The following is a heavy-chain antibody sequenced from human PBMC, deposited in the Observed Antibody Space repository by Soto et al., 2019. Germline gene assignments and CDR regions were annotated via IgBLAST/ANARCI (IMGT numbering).Heavy chain of an antibody. D-gene: IGHD1-20*01. J-gene: IGHJ6*02. CDR2: IERDDDDK. V-gene: IGHV2-70*13. Sequence: SGPTLVNPTATLTLTCTFSGFSLTSPGMCVSWIRQSPGKALEWLALIERDDDDKYYSTSLKTRLTISKDTRKNQVVLTMANMEPADTATYYCARSIRGPRRFNGMDVWGQWTTGTVS. CDR1: GFSLTSPGMC. CDR3: ARSIRGPRRFNGMDV.